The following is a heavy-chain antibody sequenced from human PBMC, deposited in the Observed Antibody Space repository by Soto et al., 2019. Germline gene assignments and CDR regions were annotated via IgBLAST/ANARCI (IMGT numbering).Heavy chain of an antibody. J-gene: IGHJ5*02. CDR3: AREFDSRQYCGGDCYPHCFDP. V-gene: IGHV4-59*12. CDR2: IYYSGST. CDR1: GGSISSYY. D-gene: IGHD2-21*02. Sequence: PSETLSLTCTVSGGSISSYYWSWIRQPPGKGLEWIGYIYYSGSTNYNPSLKSRVTISVDTSKNQFSLKLSSVTAADTAVYYCAREFDSRQYCGGDCYPHCFDPWGQGTLVTVSP.